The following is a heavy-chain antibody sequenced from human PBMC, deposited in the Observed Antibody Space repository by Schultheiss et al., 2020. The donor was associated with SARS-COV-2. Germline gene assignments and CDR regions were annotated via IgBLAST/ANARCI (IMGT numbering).Heavy chain of an antibody. D-gene: IGHD6-13*01. CDR3: AHSEEQQLDRFDY. CDR2: IDWDDGK. Sequence: SGPTLVKPTQTLTLTCTVSGFSLSTFGLCVSWIRQPPGKALEWLALIDWDDGKYYSTSLNTRLTISKDTSKNQVVLTMTNMDPVDTATYYCAHSEEQQLDRFDYWGQGTLVTVSS. J-gene: IGHJ4*02. V-gene: IGHV2-70*12. CDR1: GFSLSTFGLC.